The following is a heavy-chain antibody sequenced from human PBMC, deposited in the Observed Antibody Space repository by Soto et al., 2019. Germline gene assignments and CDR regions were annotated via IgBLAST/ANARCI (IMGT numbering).Heavy chain of an antibody. D-gene: IGHD2-21*02. J-gene: IGHJ4*02. CDR1: GGTFSSYT. CDR3: ARSIVVVTALDY. CDR2: IIPILGIA. Sequence: ASVKVSCKASGGTFSSYTISWVRQAPGQGLEWMGWIIPILGIANYAQKFQGRVTITGDTSASTAYMELSSLRSEDTAVYYCARSIVVVTALDYWGQGTLVTVSS. V-gene: IGHV1-69*02.